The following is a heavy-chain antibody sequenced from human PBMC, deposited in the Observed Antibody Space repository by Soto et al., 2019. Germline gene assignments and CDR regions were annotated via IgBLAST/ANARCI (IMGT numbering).Heavy chain of an antibody. V-gene: IGHV1-58*01. D-gene: IGHD6-13*01. J-gene: IGHJ4*02. CDR2: IAVGSGYT. Sequence: SVKVSCKASGFTFTSSAFQWVRQARGQRLEWIGWIAVGSGYTNYAQRFQERVTITRDMSTSTAYMELSSLRSEDTAVYYCAADPFSYSSSWYGVDYWGQGTLVTVSS. CDR1: GFTFTSSA. CDR3: AADPFSYSSSWYGVDY.